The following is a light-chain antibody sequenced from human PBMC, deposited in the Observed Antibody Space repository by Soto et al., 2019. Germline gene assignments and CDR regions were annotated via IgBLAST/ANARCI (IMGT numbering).Light chain of an antibody. CDR1: NSNIGNNY. Sequence: QSLLTQPPSVSAAPGQKVTISCSGSNSNIGNNYVSWYQQLPGAAPKLLIYDNNQRPSGIPDRFSASKSGTSATLAISGLQTGDDADYFCGTWDISLSANVFGTGTKVTVL. J-gene: IGLJ1*01. V-gene: IGLV1-51*01. CDR2: DNN. CDR3: GTWDISLSANV.